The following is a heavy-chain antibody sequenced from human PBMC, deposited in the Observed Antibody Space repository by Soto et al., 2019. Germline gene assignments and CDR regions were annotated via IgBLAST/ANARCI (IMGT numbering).Heavy chain of an antibody. CDR2: IKQDGSEK. D-gene: IGHD3-16*02. Sequence: PGGSLRLSCAASGFTFSSYWMSWVRQAPGKGLGWVANIKQDGSEKYYVDSVKGRFTISRDNAKNSLYLQMNSLRAEDTAVYYCARDKQDYDYIWGSYRFSPDIWGQGTMVTVSS. J-gene: IGHJ3*02. V-gene: IGHV3-7*01. CDR1: GFTFSSYW. CDR3: ARDKQDYDYIWGSYRFSPDI.